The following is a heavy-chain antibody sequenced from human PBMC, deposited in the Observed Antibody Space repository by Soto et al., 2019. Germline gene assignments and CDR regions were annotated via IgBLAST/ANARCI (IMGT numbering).Heavy chain of an antibody. CDR3: ARKDKSGYFNWFDP. CDR1: GYKFTSYW. CDR2: IFPSDSDT. Sequence: GESLKISCRTSGYKFTSYWIAWVRQMPGKSLEWMGIIFPSDSDTRYSPSFQGQVTISADRSTSTVFLQWASLKASDTAVYFCARKDKSGYFNWFDPWGQGTLVTVSS. D-gene: IGHD3-22*01. V-gene: IGHV5-51*03. J-gene: IGHJ5*02.